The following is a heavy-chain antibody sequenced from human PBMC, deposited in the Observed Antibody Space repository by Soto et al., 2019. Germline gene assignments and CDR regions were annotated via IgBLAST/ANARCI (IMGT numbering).Heavy chain of an antibody. D-gene: IGHD2-15*01. CDR1: GFTFSSYA. CDR3: AKANRYCSGANCFTFDY. J-gene: IGHJ4*02. V-gene: IGHV3-23*01. CDR2: ISGSGGST. Sequence: GGSLRLSCAASGFTFSSYAMSWVRQAPGKGLEWVSAISGSGGSTYYADSVKGWFTISRDNSKNTLYLQMNSLRAEDTAVYYCAKANRYCSGANCFTFDYWGLGTLVTVSS.